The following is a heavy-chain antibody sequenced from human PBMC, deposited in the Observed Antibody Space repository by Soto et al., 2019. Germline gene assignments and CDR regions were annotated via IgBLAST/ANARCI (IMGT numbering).Heavy chain of an antibody. CDR3: AKSEHYDYIGGSYRETNWFDP. Sequence: PSETLSLTCTVSGGSISSYYWSWIRQPPGKGLEWIGYIYYSGSTNYNPSLKSRVTISVDTSKNQFSLKLSSVTAADTAVYYCAKSEHYDYIGGSYRETNWFDPWGQGTLVTVSS. D-gene: IGHD3-16*02. J-gene: IGHJ5*02. CDR2: IYYSGST. CDR1: GGSISSYY. V-gene: IGHV4-59*08.